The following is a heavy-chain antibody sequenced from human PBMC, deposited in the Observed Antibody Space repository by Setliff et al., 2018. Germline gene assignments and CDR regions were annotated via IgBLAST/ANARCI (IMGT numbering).Heavy chain of an antibody. CDR2: IIPMFRTG. Sequence: ASVKVSCKASGYTFTDYGITWVRQAPGHGLEWMGGIIPMFRTGKYAQRFQGRVTITADESTTTAYMELSSLRVEDTAIYYCARGKMDVVAVAGKYCVMDVWGQGTTVTVSS. D-gene: IGHD6-19*01. CDR1: GYTFTDYG. V-gene: IGHV1-69*13. J-gene: IGHJ6*02. CDR3: ARGKMDVVAVAGKYCVMDV.